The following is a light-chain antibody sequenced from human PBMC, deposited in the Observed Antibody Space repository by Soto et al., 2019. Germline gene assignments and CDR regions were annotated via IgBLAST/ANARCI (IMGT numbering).Light chain of an antibody. Sequence: DNQMTQSPSTLSASVGGRVTITCRASQSISNWLAWHQQKPGKAPKLLIYKASSLESGVPSRFSGSGSGTEFTLTISSLQPDDFATYYCQQYNSYRAFGQGTKV. J-gene: IGKJ1*01. V-gene: IGKV1-5*03. CDR2: KAS. CDR1: QSISNW. CDR3: QQYNSYRA.